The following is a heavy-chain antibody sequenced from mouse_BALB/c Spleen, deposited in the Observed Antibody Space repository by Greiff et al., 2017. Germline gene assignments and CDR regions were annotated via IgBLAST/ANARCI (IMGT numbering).Heavy chain of an antibody. CDR1: GYTFTSYY. CDR2: INPSNGGT. Sequence: QVQLQQPGAELVKPGASVKLSCKASGYTFTSYYMYWVKQRPGQGLEWIGGINPSNGGTNFNEKFKSKATLTVDKPSSTAYMQLSSLTSEDSAVYYCTRRIYYYGSSPHFDYWGQGTTLTVSS. CDR3: TRRIYYYGSSPHFDY. D-gene: IGHD1-1*01. V-gene: IGHV1S81*02. J-gene: IGHJ2*01.